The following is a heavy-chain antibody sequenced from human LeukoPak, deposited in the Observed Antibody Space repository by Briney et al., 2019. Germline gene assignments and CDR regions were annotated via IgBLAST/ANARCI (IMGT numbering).Heavy chain of an antibody. CDR2: ICGSDGRT. Sequence: PGGSLRLSCAASGFTFSTYVMNWVRQAPGKGLEWVSNICGSDGRTFYADSVKGRFTISRDNSNNLLYLQMSSLRADDTAVYYCTRRVFEWGFFDIWGQGTMVTVPS. V-gene: IGHV3-23*01. CDR3: TRRVFEWGFFDI. D-gene: IGHD3-9*01. J-gene: IGHJ3*02. CDR1: GFTFSTYV.